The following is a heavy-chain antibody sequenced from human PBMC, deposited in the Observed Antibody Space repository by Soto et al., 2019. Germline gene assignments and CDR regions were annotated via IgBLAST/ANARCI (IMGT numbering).Heavy chain of an antibody. CDR2: IKTNTDGGTT. V-gene: IGHV3-15*01. D-gene: IGHD4-17*01. CDR3: TTDRISFGDYVPSYYYYGMDV. J-gene: IGHJ6*02. Sequence: EVQLVESGGGLVKPGGSLTLSCAASGFTFSHAWMTWVRQAPGKGLEWVGRIKTNTDGGTTDYAAPVKGRFTISRDDSKTALYLQMNSLKTEDTAVYYCTTDRISFGDYVPSYYYYGMDVWGQGTTVTVSS. CDR1: GFTFSHAW.